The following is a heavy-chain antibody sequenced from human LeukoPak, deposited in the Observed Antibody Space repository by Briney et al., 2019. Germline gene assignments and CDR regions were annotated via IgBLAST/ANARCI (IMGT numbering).Heavy chain of an antibody. CDR2: IYYSGST. CDR3: ARLFTTGGFDY. Sequence: SETLSLTCTVSGGFISSNYWSWIRQPPGKGLERIGYIYYSGSTNYNPSLKSRVTISVDTSKNQFSLKLSSVTAADTAVYYCARLFTTGGFDYWGQGTLVTVSS. CDR1: GGFISSNY. J-gene: IGHJ4*02. V-gene: IGHV4-59*08. D-gene: IGHD3-22*01.